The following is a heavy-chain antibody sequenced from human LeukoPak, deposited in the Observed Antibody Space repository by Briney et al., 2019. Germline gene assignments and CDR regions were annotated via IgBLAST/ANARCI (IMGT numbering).Heavy chain of an antibody. J-gene: IGHJ6*03. CDR1: GFSFSSYE. D-gene: IGHD6-13*01. Sequence: GGSLRLSCAASGFSFSSYEMNWVRQAPRKGLEWVSYISSSGSTKYYADSVKGRFSISRDNAKNSVYLQLNSLRAEDTAVYYCAKDMSGIYYYYYYMDVWGKGTTVTISS. CDR3: AKDMSGIYYYYYYMDV. CDR2: ISSSGSTK. V-gene: IGHV3-48*03.